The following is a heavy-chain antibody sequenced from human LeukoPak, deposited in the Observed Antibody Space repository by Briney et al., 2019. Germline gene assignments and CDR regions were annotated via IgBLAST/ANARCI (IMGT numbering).Heavy chain of an antibody. CDR1: GDSISSGGYS. V-gene: IGHV4-30-2*01. CDR3: ARHMGLTAAATDYFDR. Sequence: PSHTLSLTCAVSGDSISSGGYSWSWIRQLPGKGLERIGYIYHSGGTSYNPSLKSRVTISIDRSKNQFSLQLSSVTAADTAVYYCARHMGLTAAATDYFDRWGQGTLVTVSS. CDR2: IYHSGGT. D-gene: IGHD6-13*01. J-gene: IGHJ4*02.